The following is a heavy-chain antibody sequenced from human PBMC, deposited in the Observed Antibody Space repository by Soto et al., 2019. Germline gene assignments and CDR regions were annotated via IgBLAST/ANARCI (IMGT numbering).Heavy chain of an antibody. CDR3: VHSRCGGDCLRSYACHYYYGMDV. J-gene: IGHJ6*02. CDR1: GFSLNTGGLG. Sequence: QITLKESGPTLVKPTQTLTLTCTFSGFSLNTGGLGVGWIRQPPGKALEWLALIYWDGDKRYSPSLQSRLSITKDTSNNREVLPMTNMDPVDTATYYCVHSRCGGDCLRSYACHYYYGMDVWGQGNTVTVSS. D-gene: IGHD2-21*02. V-gene: IGHV2-5*02. CDR2: IYWDGDK.